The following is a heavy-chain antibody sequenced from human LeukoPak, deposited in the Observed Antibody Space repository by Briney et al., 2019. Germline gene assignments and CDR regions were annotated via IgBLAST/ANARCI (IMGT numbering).Heavy chain of an antibody. CDR1: GGSISSYY. CDR2: IYYSGRT. CDR3: TRDNRPYYYGSGSYYTGVYYFDY. V-gene: IGHV4-59*01. J-gene: IGHJ4*02. Sequence: SVPLSLTCTVSGGSISSYYWSWLRQPPGKGLEWMGYIYYSGRTNYTPSPRSHVTISVDTSKNHFSLKLSSVTAADTAVYYCTRDNRPYYYGSGSYYTGVYYFDYWGQGTLVTVSS. D-gene: IGHD3-10*01.